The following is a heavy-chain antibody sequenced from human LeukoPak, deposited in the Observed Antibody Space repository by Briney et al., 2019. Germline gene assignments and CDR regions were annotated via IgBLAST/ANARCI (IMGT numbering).Heavy chain of an antibody. V-gene: IGHV4-4*02. Sequence: SETPSLTCGVSGGSVINTNWWTWVRQPPGKGLEWIGEVHLDGRTNYNPSLESRLTMSVDVSENQVSPKLTSVTAADTAVYYCAREGGFYRPLDYSGQGTLVTVSS. CDR2: VHLDGRT. D-gene: IGHD3-3*01. CDR3: AREGGFYRPLDY. CDR1: GGSVINTNW. J-gene: IGHJ4*02.